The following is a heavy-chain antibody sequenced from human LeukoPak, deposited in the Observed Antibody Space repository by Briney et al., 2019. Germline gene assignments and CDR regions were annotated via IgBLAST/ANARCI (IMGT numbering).Heavy chain of an antibody. J-gene: IGHJ4*02. V-gene: IGHV4-30-2*01. CDR2: IYHSGST. CDR1: GGSITTGGYS. Sequence: TTETLSLTCTVSGGSITTGGYSWSWIRQPPGKGLEWIGYIYHSGSTYYNPSLKSRITISLDAAKNQFSLHLSSVTAADTAVYYCARDCGGDCPFDYWGQGTLVTVSS. CDR3: ARDCGGDCPFDY. D-gene: IGHD2-21*02.